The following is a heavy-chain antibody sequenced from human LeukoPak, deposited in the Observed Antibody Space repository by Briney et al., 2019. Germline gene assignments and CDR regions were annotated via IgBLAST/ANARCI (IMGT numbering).Heavy chain of an antibody. J-gene: IGHJ4*02. D-gene: IGHD6-13*01. Sequence: GGSLRLSCAASGFTFSNSAMSWVRQAPGRGLEWVSAVSSGGNTYYADSVKGRFAISRDNSKNTVYLQMNSLRAEDTAVYYCAKEARSGSWYTLDYWGQEILVTVSS. V-gene: IGHV3-23*01. CDR3: AKEARSGSWYTLDY. CDR2: VSSGGNT. CDR1: GFTFSNSA.